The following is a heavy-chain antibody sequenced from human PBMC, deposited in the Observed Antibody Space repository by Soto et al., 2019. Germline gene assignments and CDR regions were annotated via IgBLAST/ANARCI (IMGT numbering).Heavy chain of an antibody. CDR2: IKQDGSEK. V-gene: IGHV3-7*05. J-gene: IGHJ4*02. D-gene: IGHD3-3*01. CDR1: GFTFSSYW. Sequence: GGSLRLSCTASGFTFSSYWMNWVRQAPGKGLEWVANIKQDGSEKYYVDSVKGRFTISRDNAKNSLYLQINSLRSEDTAAYYCASSSPTIFGVARGYWGQGTLVTVSS. CDR3: ASSSPTIFGVARGY.